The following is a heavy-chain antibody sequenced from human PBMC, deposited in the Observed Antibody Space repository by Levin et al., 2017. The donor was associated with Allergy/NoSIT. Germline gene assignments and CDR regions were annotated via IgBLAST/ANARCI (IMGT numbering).Heavy chain of an antibody. V-gene: IGHV4-59*01. J-gene: IGHJ5*02. CDR1: GGSISSYY. D-gene: IGHD2-2*01. Sequence: SETLSLTCTVSGGSISSYYWSWIRQPPGKGLEWIGYIYYSGSTNYNPSLKSRVTISVDTSKNQFSLKLSSVTAADTAVYYCARMYCSSTSCYAGMGLNWFDPWGLGTLVTVSS. CDR2: IYYSGST. CDR3: ARMYCSSTSCYAGMGLNWFDP.